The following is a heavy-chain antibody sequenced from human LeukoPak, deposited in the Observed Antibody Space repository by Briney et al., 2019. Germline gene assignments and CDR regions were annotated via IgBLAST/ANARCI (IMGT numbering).Heavy chain of an antibody. Sequence: ASVKVSCKVSGYTLTELSMHWVRQAPGKGLEWMGGFDPEDGETIYAQKFQGRVTMTEDTPIDTAYMELSSLRSEDTAVYYCVGLEFDYWGQGTLVTVSS. D-gene: IGHD1-1*01. CDR2: FDPEDGET. CDR3: VGLEFDY. CDR1: GYTLTELS. J-gene: IGHJ4*02. V-gene: IGHV1-24*01.